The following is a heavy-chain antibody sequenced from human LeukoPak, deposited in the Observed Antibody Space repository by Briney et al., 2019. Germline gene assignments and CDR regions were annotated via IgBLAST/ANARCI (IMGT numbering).Heavy chain of an antibody. CDR2: ITATGGST. CDR3: ARGSSSWMDYYMDV. Sequence: GGTLRLSCAASGFAFSSYVMSWVRQAPGKRLQWVSGITATGGSTYYADSVKGRFTISRDNSKNTLYLQMSSLRAEDTAVYFCARGSSSWMDYYMDVWGKGTTVTVSS. D-gene: IGHD6-13*01. CDR1: GFAFSSYV. V-gene: IGHV3-23*01. J-gene: IGHJ6*03.